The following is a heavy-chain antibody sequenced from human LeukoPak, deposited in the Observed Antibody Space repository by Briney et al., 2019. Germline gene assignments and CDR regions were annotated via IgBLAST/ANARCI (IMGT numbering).Heavy chain of an antibody. D-gene: IGHD1-26*01. CDR1: GFTFSSYW. CDR2: INSDGSST. Sequence: GGSLRLSCAASGFTFSSYWMHWVRQAPGKGLVWVSRINSDGSSTSYADSVKGRFTISRDNAKNTLYLQMNSLRAEDTAVYYCAKDRLIVGATLTKFDYWGQGTLVTVSS. CDR3: AKDRLIVGATLTKFDY. V-gene: IGHV3-74*01. J-gene: IGHJ4*02.